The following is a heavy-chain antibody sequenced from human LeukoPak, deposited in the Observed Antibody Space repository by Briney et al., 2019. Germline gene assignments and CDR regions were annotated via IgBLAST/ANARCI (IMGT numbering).Heavy chain of an antibody. CDR3: ARLSSGLLWFGASVYWFDP. CDR2: IYYSGST. CDR1: GGSISSYY. J-gene: IGHJ5*02. V-gene: IGHV4-59*12. Sequence: PSETLSLTCTVSGGSISSYYWSWIRQPPGKGLEWIGYIYYSGSTNYNPSLKSRVTISVDTSKNQFSLKLSSVTAADTAVYYCARLSSGLLWFGASVYWFDPWGQGTLVTVSS. D-gene: IGHD3-10*01.